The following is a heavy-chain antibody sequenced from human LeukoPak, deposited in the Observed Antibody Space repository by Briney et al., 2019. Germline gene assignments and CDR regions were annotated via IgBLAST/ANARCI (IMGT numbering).Heavy chain of an antibody. CDR1: GFTFSNYG. D-gene: IGHD4-23*01. J-gene: IGHJ4*02. CDR3: ARAAGGDY. V-gene: IGHV3-33*01. CDR2: IWYDGSDK. Sequence: PGGSLRLSCAASGFTFSNYGMHWVRQPPDKGLEWVAVIWYDGSDKYYAESVKGRFTISRDNSKNTVFLQMNSLRAEDTAVYYCARAAGGDYWGQGALVTVSS.